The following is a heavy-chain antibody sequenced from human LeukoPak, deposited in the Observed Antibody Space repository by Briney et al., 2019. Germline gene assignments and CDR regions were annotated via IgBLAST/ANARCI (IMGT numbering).Heavy chain of an antibody. CDR2: IRSKAYGGTT. V-gene: IGHV3-49*03. CDR1: GFTFGDYA. J-gene: IGHJ4*02. Sequence: PGGSLRLSCTASGFTFGDYAMSWFRQAPGKGLEWVGFIRSKAYGGTTEYAASVKGRFTISRDDSKSIAYLQMNSLKTEDTAVYYCTSGTAVAGPGYWGQGTLVTVSS. D-gene: IGHD6-19*01. CDR3: TSGTAVAGPGY.